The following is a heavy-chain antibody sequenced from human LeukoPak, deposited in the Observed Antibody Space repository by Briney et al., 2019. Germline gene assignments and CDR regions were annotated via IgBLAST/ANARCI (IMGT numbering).Heavy chain of an antibody. V-gene: IGHV1-69*04. J-gene: IGHJ4*02. D-gene: IGHD1-26*01. CDR2: IIPILGIA. Sequence: SVKVSCKASGGTFSSYAISWVRQAPGQGLEWMGRIIPILGIANYAQKFQGRVTITADKSTSTAYMELRSLRSDDTAVYYCARDDHVGATDFDYWGQGTLVTVSS. CDR3: ARDDHVGATDFDY. CDR1: GGTFSSYA.